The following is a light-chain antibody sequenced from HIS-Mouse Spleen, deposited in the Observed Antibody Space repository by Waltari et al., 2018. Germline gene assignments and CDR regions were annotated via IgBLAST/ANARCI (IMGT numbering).Light chain of an antibody. J-gene: IGLJ2*01. CDR2: EDS. V-gene: IGLV3-10*01. CDR1: ALPKKY. Sequence: SYELTQPPSVSVSPGQTARITCSGYALPKKYAYWYKQKSGQAPVLDIYEDSKRPSGIPERFSGSRSGTMATLTISGAQVEDEADYYCYSTDSSGNHRVFGGGTKLTVL. CDR3: YSTDSSGNHRV.